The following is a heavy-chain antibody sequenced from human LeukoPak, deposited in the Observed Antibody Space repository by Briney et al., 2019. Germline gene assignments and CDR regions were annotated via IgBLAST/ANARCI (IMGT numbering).Heavy chain of an antibody. V-gene: IGHV1-69*13. Sequence: ASVKVSCKASGGTFSSYAISWVRQAPGQGLEWMGGIIPIFGTANYAQKFQGRVTITADESTSTAYMELSSLRSEDTAVYYCARGAPGYSIIPFDYWGQGTLVTVSS. CDR2: IIPIFGTA. CDR3: ARGAPGYSIIPFDY. CDR1: GGTFSSYA. D-gene: IGHD3-9*01. J-gene: IGHJ4*02.